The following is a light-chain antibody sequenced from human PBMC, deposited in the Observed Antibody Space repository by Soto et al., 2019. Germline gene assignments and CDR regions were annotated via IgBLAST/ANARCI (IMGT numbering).Light chain of an antibody. J-gene: IGLJ2*01. CDR1: SGRSSYA. Sequence: QLVLTQSPSASASLGTSVKLTCTLSSGRSSYAIAWHQQQPEKGPRYLMKLNSDGSHNKGDGIPDRFSGSSSGAERYLTISSLLSEDEADYYCQTWGTGTVVFGGGTKLTVL. CDR3: QTWGTGTVV. CDR2: LNSDGSH. V-gene: IGLV4-69*01.